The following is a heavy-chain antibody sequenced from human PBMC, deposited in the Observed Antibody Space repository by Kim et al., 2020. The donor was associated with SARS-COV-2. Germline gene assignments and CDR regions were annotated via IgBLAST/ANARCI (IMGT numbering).Heavy chain of an antibody. CDR3: TRGSQYYDILTGSY. CDR1: GFTFGDYA. CDR2: IRSKAYGGTT. Sequence: GGSLRLSCTASGFTFGDYAMSWFRQAPGKGLEWVGFIRSKAYGGTTEYAASVKGRFTISRDDSKSIAYLQMNSLKTEDTAVYYCTRGSQYYDILTGSYWGQGTLVTVSS. D-gene: IGHD3-9*01. J-gene: IGHJ4*02. V-gene: IGHV3-49*03.